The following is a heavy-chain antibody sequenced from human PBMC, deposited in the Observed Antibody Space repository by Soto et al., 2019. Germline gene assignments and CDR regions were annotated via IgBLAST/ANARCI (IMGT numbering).Heavy chain of an antibody. CDR2: IYHSGST. D-gene: IGHD4-17*01. CDR3: ARGDGDYAGWYFDL. V-gene: IGHV4-30-2*01. J-gene: IGHJ2*01. CDR1: GGSISSGGYS. Sequence: QLQLQESGSGLVKPSQTLSLTCAVSGGSISSGGYSWSWIRQPPGKGLEWIGYIYHSGSTYYNPSLKIRVTISVDRFKNQFSLKLSSVTAADTAVYYCARGDGDYAGWYFDLWGRGTLVTVSS.